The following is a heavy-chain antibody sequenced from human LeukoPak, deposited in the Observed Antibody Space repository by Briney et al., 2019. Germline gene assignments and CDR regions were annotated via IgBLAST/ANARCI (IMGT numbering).Heavy chain of an antibody. J-gene: IGHJ6*02. V-gene: IGHV3-23*01. Sequence: GGPLRLSCAASGFTFSSSAMSWVRQVPGKGLEWVSGISASGGSTYYADSVKGRFTISKDNSKNTVYLQMSSLRVDDTAVYYCAKAASSSWPSYYYGMDVWGQGTTVTVSS. CDR2: ISASGGST. CDR3: AKAASSSWPSYYYGMDV. D-gene: IGHD6-13*01. CDR1: GFTFSSSA.